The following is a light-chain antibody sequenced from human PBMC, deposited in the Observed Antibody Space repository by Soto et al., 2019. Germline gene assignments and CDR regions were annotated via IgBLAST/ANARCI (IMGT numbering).Light chain of an antibody. CDR1: GSDVGGYNY. CDR2: GVT. Sequence: QSVLTQPASVSGSPRQSIAISCTGTGSDVGGYNYVSWYQQHPGKAPKLMIYGVTNRPSGVSNRFSGSKSGNTASLTISGGQAEHESEYSCSSYTSSRALVFGTGSMVIGL. V-gene: IGLV2-14*01. J-gene: IGLJ1*01. CDR3: SSYTSSRALV.